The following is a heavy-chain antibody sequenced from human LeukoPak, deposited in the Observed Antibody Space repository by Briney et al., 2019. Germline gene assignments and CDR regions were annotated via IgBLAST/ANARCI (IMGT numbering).Heavy chain of an antibody. CDR1: GYTFTNYG. CDR3: ARDPDYGELDL. J-gene: IGHJ5*02. CDR2: INPHSGDT. D-gene: IGHD4-17*01. Sequence: GASVKVSCKASGYTFTNYGISWVRQAPGQGLEWMGWINPHSGDTNYAQKFQGRVTMTRDTSISTAYMELSSLRSDDTAVYYCARDPDYGELDLWGPGTLVTVSS. V-gene: IGHV1-2*02.